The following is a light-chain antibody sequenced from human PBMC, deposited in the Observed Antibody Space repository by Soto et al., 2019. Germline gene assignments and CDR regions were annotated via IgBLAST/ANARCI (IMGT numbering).Light chain of an antibody. J-gene: IGKJ2*01. CDR1: QGISNS. CDR2: AAS. V-gene: IGKV1-8*01. CDR3: QQYESYPRT. Sequence: AIRMTQSPSSFSASAGDRVTITCRASQGISNSLAWYQQKPGKAPKLLIYAASTLQGGVPSRFSGSGSGTDFTLTISCLQSEDFATYYCQQYESYPRTFGQGTKLDIK.